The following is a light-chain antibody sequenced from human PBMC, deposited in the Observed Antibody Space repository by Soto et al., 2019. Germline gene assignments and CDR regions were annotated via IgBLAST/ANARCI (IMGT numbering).Light chain of an antibody. Sequence: QSVLTQPASVSGSPGQSISISCTGSSSDVGAYNYVAWYQQKPGKAPKRLIYEVDNRPSGISHRFSGSKSGNTASLTISGLQTEDEADYYSSSYTGINTPVFGGGTKLTVL. J-gene: IGLJ3*02. V-gene: IGLV2-14*01. CDR3: SSYTGINTPV. CDR2: EVD. CDR1: SSDVGAYNY.